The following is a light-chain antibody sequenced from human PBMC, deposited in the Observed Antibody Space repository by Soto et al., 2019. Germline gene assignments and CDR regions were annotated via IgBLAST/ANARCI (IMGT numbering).Light chain of an antibody. CDR2: DAS. CDR3: QQYDNLPFT. J-gene: IGKJ3*01. CDR1: QSVVNH. Sequence: EIVLTQSPATLSLSPGEIATLFFRASQSVVNHLAWYQQKPGQAPRLLIYDASNRATGIPARFSGSGSGTEFTLTISSLQPEDIATYYCQQYDNLPFTFGHGTKVDIK. V-gene: IGKV3-15*01.